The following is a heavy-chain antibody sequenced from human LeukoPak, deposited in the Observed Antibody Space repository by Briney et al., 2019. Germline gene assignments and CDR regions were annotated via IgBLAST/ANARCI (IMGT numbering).Heavy chain of an antibody. Sequence: SETLPLTCTVSGGSISSYYWSWIRQPPGKGLEWIGYIYTSGSTNYNPSLKSRVTISVDTSKNQFSLKLSSVTAADTAVYYCARAAYYYYYMDVWGKGTTVTVSS. V-gene: IGHV4-4*09. CDR1: GGSISSYY. CDR3: ARAAYYYYYMDV. J-gene: IGHJ6*03. CDR2: IYTSGST.